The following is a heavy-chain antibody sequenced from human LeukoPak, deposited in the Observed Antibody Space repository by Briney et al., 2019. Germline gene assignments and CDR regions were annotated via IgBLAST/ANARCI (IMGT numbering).Heavy chain of an antibody. J-gene: IGHJ4*02. CDR2: MSYDGSSK. CDR3: AKDRYGGHAGGSYFDS. D-gene: IGHD4/OR15-4a*01. V-gene: IGHV3-30*18. Sequence: ARSLRPSCTASGFSFTTFGMRWVSQPPGRGLGWVAVMSYDGSSKYYRDSVKGRFTISRDNTNSTLFLQINSLTSEDAAVYYCAKDRYGGHAGGSYFDSWGQGTLVIVSS. CDR1: GFSFTTFG.